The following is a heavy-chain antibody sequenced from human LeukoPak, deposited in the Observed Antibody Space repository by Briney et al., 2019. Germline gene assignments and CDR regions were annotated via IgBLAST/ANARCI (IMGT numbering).Heavy chain of an antibody. Sequence: GASVKVSCKASGYTVTGYDINWVRQATGQGLEWMGWMNPNSGNTGYAQKFQGRVTMTRNTSISTVYMELSSLRSEDTAVYYCARGDILTGNHNDYWGQGTLVTVSS. V-gene: IGHV1-8*01. CDR3: ARGDILTGNHNDY. D-gene: IGHD3-9*01. CDR1: GYTVTGYD. J-gene: IGHJ4*02. CDR2: MNPNSGNT.